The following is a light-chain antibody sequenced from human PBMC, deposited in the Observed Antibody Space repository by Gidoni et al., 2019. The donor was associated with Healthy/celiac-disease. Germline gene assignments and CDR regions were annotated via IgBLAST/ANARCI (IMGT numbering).Light chain of an antibody. V-gene: IGKV3-11*01. CDR3: QQRSNWPSLT. CDR2: DAS. J-gene: IGKJ4*01. CDR1: QSVSSY. Sequence: EIVLTQSPATLSLSPGERATLSCRASQSVSSYLAWYQQKPGQAPRLLIYDASNRATGIPARFSGSGSGTVFTLTISSLEPEDFAVYYCQQRSNWPSLTFXGXTKVEIK.